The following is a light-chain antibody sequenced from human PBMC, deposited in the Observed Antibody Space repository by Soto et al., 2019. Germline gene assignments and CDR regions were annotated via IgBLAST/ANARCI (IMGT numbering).Light chain of an antibody. Sequence: EIGMTQSPGTLSVSPGERATLSCRARQGVGSNLAWYPQRPGQAPRLLIYAASTRATDIPARFTGRGSGTEFTLTISSLQSEDFAVYFCQQYNNWPLYPFGQGTKLEI. CDR2: AAS. J-gene: IGKJ2*01. CDR1: QGVGSN. V-gene: IGKV3-15*01. CDR3: QQYNNWPLYP.